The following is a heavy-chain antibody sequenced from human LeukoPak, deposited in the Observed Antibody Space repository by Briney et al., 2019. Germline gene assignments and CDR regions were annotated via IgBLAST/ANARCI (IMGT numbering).Heavy chain of an antibody. CDR3: ARSNYVWGSFLDY. CDR2: IYYSGST. J-gene: IGHJ4*02. Sequence: SETLSLTCTVSGGSISSYYWSWIRQPPGKGLEWIGDIYYSGSTNYNPSLKSRVTISEDTSKNQFSLKLRSVTAADTAVYYCARSNYVWGSFLDYWGQGTLVTVSS. D-gene: IGHD3-16*01. V-gene: IGHV4-59*01. CDR1: GGSISSYY.